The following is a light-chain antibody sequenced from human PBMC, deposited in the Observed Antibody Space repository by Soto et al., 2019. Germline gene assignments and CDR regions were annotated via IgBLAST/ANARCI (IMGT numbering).Light chain of an antibody. CDR1: QTISSW. J-gene: IGKJ1*01. CDR3: QQYKIRST. CDR2: DVS. V-gene: IGKV1-5*01. Sequence: DIQMTQSPSTLSGSVGDRVTITCRASQTISSWLAWYHQKPGNAPKVLIYDVSKLGSGVPSRFSGSGSETEFTLSITGLQPEDSATYFCQQYKIRSTFGQGTKVDI.